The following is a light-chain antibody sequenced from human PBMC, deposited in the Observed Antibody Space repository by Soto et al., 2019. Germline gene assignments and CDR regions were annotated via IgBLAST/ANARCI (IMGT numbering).Light chain of an antibody. J-gene: IGKJ1*01. V-gene: IGKV3-20*01. Sequence: EIVLTQSPGTLSLSPGERATLSCRASQSVSSNFLAWYQQKPGPAPRLLIYGASNRATGTPNRFSGSGSGTDFTLTITRLEPEDFAMYYCQRYDSFRTFGQGTKVEI. CDR1: QSVSSNF. CDR3: QRYDSFRT. CDR2: GAS.